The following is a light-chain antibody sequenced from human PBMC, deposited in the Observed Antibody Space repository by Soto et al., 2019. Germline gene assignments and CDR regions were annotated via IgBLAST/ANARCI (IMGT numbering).Light chain of an antibody. J-gene: IGKJ4*01. V-gene: IGKV3-15*01. CDR3: QQYNKWLGT. CDR1: QTVTNN. Sequence: EIVMTQSPAPLSVSPGEKATLSCRASQTVTNNLAWYQQKPGQAPRLLLYCASTRATGIPDRFSGSGSGTEFTLTISSLQSEDFAVYCCQQYNKWLGTCGGWTKGATK. CDR2: CAS.